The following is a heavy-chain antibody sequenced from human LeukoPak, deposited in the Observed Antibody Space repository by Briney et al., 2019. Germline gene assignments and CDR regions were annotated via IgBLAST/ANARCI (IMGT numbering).Heavy chain of an antibody. CDR3: ARDFNRWLVLYYFDY. Sequence: GGSLRLSCAASGFTFSSYEMNWVRQAPGKGLEWVSYISSSGSTVYYADSAKGRFTISRDNAKNSLYLQMNSLRAEDTAVYYCARDFNRWLVLYYFDYWGQGTLVAVSS. CDR2: ISSSGSTV. V-gene: IGHV3-48*03. D-gene: IGHD6-19*01. CDR1: GFTFSSYE. J-gene: IGHJ4*02.